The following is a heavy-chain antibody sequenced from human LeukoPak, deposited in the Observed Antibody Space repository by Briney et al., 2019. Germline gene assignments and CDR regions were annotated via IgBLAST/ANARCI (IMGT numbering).Heavy chain of an antibody. Sequence: PSQTLSLTCTVSGGSISSGDYYWSWIRQPPGKGLEWIGYIYYSGSTYYNPSLKSRVTISVDTSKNQFSLKLSSVTAADTAVYYCARVGGYGYGGYYYYYMDVWGKGTTVTVSS. CDR1: GGSISSGDYY. D-gene: IGHD5-18*01. J-gene: IGHJ6*03. V-gene: IGHV4-30-4*08. CDR3: ARVGGYGYGGYYYYYMDV. CDR2: IYYSGST.